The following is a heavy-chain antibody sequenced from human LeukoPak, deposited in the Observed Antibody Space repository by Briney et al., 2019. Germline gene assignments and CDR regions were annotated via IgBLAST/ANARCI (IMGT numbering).Heavy chain of an antibody. Sequence: GESLKISRKGSGYSFTSYWIGWVRQMPGKGLEWMGIIYPGDSDTGYSPSFQGQVTISADKSVSTAYLQWSSPKASDTAMYYCARSRLYSSSPKSRYYYYYYMDVWGKGTTVTVSS. CDR1: GYSFTSYW. V-gene: IGHV5-51*01. CDR2: IYPGDSDT. J-gene: IGHJ6*03. D-gene: IGHD6-13*01. CDR3: ARSRLYSSSPKSRYYYYYYMDV.